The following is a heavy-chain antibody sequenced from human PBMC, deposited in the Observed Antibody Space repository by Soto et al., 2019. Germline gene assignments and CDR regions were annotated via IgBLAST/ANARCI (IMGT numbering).Heavy chain of an antibody. CDR2: IYYSGST. Sequence: SETLSLTCTVSGGSISSSSYYWGWIRQPPGKGLEWIGSIYYSGSTYYNPSLKSRVTISVDTSKNQFSLKLSSVTAADTAVYYCARHIKHCSGGSCSQYNSFDPWGQGTLVTVSS. J-gene: IGHJ5*02. CDR1: GGSISSSSYY. V-gene: IGHV4-39*01. D-gene: IGHD2-15*01. CDR3: ARHIKHCSGGSCSQYNSFDP.